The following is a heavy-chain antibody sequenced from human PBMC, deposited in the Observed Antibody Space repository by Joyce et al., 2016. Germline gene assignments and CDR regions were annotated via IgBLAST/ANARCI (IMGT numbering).Heavy chain of an antibody. Sequence: QVLPVQPGAEVKKPGASVTVSCKASGYTFTNLDINWVRQAPGQGLEWLGWMSPISGKTGYAQRFQGRVTITRDTSINTAYMELRSLRSEDTAVYYCARNPYGSGLFDPWGQGTLVTVSS. CDR1: GYTFTNLD. V-gene: IGHV1-8*01. CDR2: MSPISGKT. D-gene: IGHD2-15*01. CDR3: ARNPYGSGLFDP. J-gene: IGHJ5*02.